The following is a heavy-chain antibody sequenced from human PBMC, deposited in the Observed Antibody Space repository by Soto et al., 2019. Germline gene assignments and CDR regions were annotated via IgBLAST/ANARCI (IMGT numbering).Heavy chain of an antibody. CDR3: ARDRGIAAAGA. J-gene: IGHJ4*02. V-gene: IGHV4-4*02. D-gene: IGHD6-13*01. CDR2: IYHNGNT. Sequence: QVQLQESGPGLVKPSGTLSLTCAVSGDSITSTNWWSWVRQPPGKGLEWIGEIYHNGNTNYNPSLKTRVTISVDKSKNQFSLKLNSVTAADTAVYYCARDRGIAAAGAWGQGTLVTVSS. CDR1: GDSITSTNW.